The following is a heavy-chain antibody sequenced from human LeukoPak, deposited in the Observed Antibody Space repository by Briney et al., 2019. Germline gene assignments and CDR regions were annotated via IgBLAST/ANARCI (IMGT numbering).Heavy chain of an antibody. D-gene: IGHD4-17*01. J-gene: IGHJ4*02. CDR3: VSFNGDYDGHIDF. CDR1: GITLSNYG. Sequence: GGSLRLSCAVSGITLSNYGMSWVRQAPGKGLVWVSRINSDGTSTSYADSVKGRFTISRDNAKNTLYLQMNSLRAEDTAVYYCVSFNGDYDGHIDFWGQGTLVTVSS. V-gene: IGHV3-74*01. CDR2: INSDGTST.